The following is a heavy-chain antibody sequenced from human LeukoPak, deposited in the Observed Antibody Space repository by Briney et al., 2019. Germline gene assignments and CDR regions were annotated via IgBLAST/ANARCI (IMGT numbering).Heavy chain of an antibody. J-gene: IGHJ3*02. V-gene: IGHV1-69*13. CDR1: GGTFSSYA. CDR3: ARGVSGIVVVTPDDAFDI. Sequence: SVKVSCKSSGGTFSSYAISWVRQAPGQGLEWMGGIIPIFGTANYAQKFQGRVTITADESTSTAYMELSSLRSEDTAVYYCARGVSGIVVVTPDDAFDIWGQGTMVTVSS. D-gene: IGHD2-21*02. CDR2: IIPIFGTA.